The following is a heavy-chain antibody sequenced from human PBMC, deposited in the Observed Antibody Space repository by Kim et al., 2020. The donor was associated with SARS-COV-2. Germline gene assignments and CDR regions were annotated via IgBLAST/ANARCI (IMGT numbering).Heavy chain of an antibody. CDR3: ARDLWFGRAALGAFDI. Sequence: GGSLRLSCAASGFTVSSNYMSWVRQAPGKGLEWVSVIYSGGSTYYADSVKGRFTISRDNSKNTLYLQMNSLRAEDTAVYYCARDLWFGRAALGAFDIWGQGTMVTVSS. J-gene: IGHJ3*02. CDR1: GFTVSSNY. V-gene: IGHV3-53*01. CDR2: IYSGGST. D-gene: IGHD3-10*01.